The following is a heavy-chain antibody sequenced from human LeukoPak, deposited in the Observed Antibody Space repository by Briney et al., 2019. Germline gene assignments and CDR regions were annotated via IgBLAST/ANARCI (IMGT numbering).Heavy chain of an antibody. CDR3: ERGGLSSSWFDP. CDR2: INHSGST. V-gene: IGHV4-34*01. CDR1: GGSFSGYY. Sequence: PSETLSLTCAVYGGSFSGYYWSWIRQPPGKGLEWIGEINHSGSTNYNPSLKSRVTISVDTSKNQFSLKLSSVTAADTAVYYCERGGLSSSWFDPWGQGTLVTVSS. J-gene: IGHJ5*02. D-gene: IGHD6-13*01.